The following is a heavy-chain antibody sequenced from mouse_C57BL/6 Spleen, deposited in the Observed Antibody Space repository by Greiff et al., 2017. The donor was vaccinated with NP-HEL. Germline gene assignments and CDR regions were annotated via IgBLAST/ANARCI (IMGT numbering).Heavy chain of an antibody. CDR1: GYTFTSYD. J-gene: IGHJ1*03. V-gene: IGHV1-85*01. CDR2: IYPRDGST. Sequence: VQLQQSGPELVKPGASVKLSCKASGYTFTSYDINWVKQRPGQGLEWIGWIYPRDGSTKYNEKFQGKATLTVDTSSSTAYMELHSLTSEDSAVYFCARDYGSSYEGYFDVWGTGTTVTVSS. D-gene: IGHD1-1*01. CDR3: ARDYGSSYEGYFDV.